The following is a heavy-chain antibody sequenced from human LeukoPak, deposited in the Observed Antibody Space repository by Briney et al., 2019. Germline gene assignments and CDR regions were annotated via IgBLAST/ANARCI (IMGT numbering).Heavy chain of an antibody. CDR2: IYYSGST. CDR1: GGSISSGDYY. CDR3: ATHRNDWYFDY. J-gene: IGHJ4*02. V-gene: IGHV4-30-4*01. Sequence: PSQTLSLTCTVSGGSISSGDYYWSWIRQAPGKGLEWIGYIYYSGSTYHNPSLKSRVAISVDTSKNQFSLKLSSVTAADTAVYYCATHRNDWYFDYWGQGTLVTVSS. D-gene: IGHD2-21*01.